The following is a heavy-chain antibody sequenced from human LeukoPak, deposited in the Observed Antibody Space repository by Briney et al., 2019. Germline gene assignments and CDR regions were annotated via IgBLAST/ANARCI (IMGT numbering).Heavy chain of an antibody. V-gene: IGHV3-7*03. CDR3: TTRHTYYYDSSGPNWFDP. D-gene: IGHD3-22*01. Sequence: QAGGSLRLSCAASGFTFSSYWMSWIRQAPGKGLEWVANIKQDGSEKYYVDSVKGRFTISRDNAKNSLYLQMNSLKTEDTAVYYCTTRHTYYYDSSGPNWFDPWGQGTLVTVSS. CDR2: IKQDGSEK. J-gene: IGHJ5*02. CDR1: GFTFSSYW.